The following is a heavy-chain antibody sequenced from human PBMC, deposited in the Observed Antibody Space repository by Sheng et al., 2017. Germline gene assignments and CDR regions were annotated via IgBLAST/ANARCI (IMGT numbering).Heavy chain of an antibody. CDR2: INHSGST. CDR3: ARGRVYCTNGVCSLNFDY. CDR1: GGSFSGYY. V-gene: IGHV4-34*01. D-gene: IGHD2-8*01. J-gene: IGHJ4*02. Sequence: QVQLQQWGAGLLKPSETPSLTCAVYGGSFSGYYWSWIRQPPGKGLEWIGEINHSGSTNYNPSLKSRVTISVDTSKNQFSLKLSSVTAADTAVYYCARGRVYCTNGVCSLNFDYWGQGTLVTVSS.